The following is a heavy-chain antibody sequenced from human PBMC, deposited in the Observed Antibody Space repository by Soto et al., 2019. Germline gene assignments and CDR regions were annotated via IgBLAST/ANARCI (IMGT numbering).Heavy chain of an antibody. D-gene: IGHD2-2*01. V-gene: IGHV2-5*01. CDR1: GFSLSTSGVG. CDR2: IYWNDDK. CDR3: AHRLPACSSTSCYGWFDP. J-gene: IGHJ5*01. Sequence: QITLKESGPTLVKPTQTLTLTCTFSGFSLSTSGVGVGWIRQPPGKALEGLALIYWNDDKRYSPSLKSRLTITKDTSQNQVVLTMTNMDPVDTATYYCAHRLPACSSTSCYGWFDPWGQGTLVTVSS.